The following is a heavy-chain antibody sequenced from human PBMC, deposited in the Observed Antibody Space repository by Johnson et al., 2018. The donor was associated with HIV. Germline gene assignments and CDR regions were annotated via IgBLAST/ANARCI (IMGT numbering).Heavy chain of an antibody. V-gene: IGHV3-15*01. CDR3: ARAWVNYYDSPDAFDI. D-gene: IGHD3-22*01. CDR1: GFTFSNAW. J-gene: IGHJ3*02. CDR2: IQSESDGGTT. Sequence: VHLVESGGGLVKPGGSLRLSCAASGFTFSNAWMSWVRQAPGKGLEWVGRIQSESDGGTTDYAAPVEGRCTISRDDSKNTLSLQMNSLRADDTAVYYWARAWVNYYDSPDAFDIWGQGTMVTVSS.